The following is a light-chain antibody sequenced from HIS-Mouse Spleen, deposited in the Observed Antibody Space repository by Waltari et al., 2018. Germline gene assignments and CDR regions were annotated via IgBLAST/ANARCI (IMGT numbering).Light chain of an antibody. CDR1: QGISSY. CDR3: QQLNSYPPT. CDR2: AAS. V-gene: IGKV1-9*01. J-gene: IGKJ1*01. Sequence: DIQLTQSPSFLSASVGDRVTITCRASQGISSYLAWYQQKPGKAPKLLIYAASTWQSGGPARCSGSGAGTEFTLTISSLQPEDCATYYCQQLNSYPPTFGQGTKVEIK.